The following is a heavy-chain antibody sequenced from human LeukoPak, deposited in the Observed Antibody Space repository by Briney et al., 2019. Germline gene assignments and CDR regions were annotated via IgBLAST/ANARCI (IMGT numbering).Heavy chain of an antibody. D-gene: IGHD2-2*01. V-gene: IGHV6-1*01. J-gene: IGHJ5*02. CDR3: ARRLTQYDCFDP. CDR1: GDSVSIYSVT. Sequence: SQTLSLTCAFSGDSVSIYSVTWNWIRQSPSRGVEWLGRTYYRSTWYNDYAVSVRGRITVNPDTSKKHFSLHLNSVTPEDTAVYYCARRLTQYDCFDPWGQGILVTVSS. CDR2: TYYRSTWYN.